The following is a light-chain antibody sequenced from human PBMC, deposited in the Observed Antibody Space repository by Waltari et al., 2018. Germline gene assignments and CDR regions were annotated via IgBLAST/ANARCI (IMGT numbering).Light chain of an antibody. J-gene: IGKJ4*01. Sequence: DIVMTQSPLSLPVTPGEPASISCRSSQSLLHVDGRNFLDWYLQKPGQSPQLLISMGSNRASGVPDRFSGSGSGTYFTLKISRVEAEDVGVYYCMQARQPPYTFGGGTKVEIK. CDR1: QSLLHVDGRNF. V-gene: IGKV2-28*01. CDR3: MQARQPPYT. CDR2: MGS.